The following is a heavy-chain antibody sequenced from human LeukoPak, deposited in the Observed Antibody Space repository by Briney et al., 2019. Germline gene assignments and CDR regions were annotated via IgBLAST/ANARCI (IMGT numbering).Heavy chain of an antibody. CDR3: AKVYEYGDNDWFDS. CDR2: IRYDGSDK. Sequence: GGSLRLSCGASGFTFSSYGMHWVRQAPDKGLEWVAFIRYDGSDKNYADSVKGRFTISRDNSKNTLYLQMNSLRAEDTAVYYCAKVYEYGDNDWFDSWGQGTLVTVSS. D-gene: IGHD4-17*01. CDR1: GFTFSSYG. V-gene: IGHV3-30*02. J-gene: IGHJ5*01.